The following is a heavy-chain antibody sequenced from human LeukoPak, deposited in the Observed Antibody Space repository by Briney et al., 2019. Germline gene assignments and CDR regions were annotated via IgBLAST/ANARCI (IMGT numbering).Heavy chain of an antibody. Sequence: SETLSLTRTVSGGSISCYYWSWIRQPPGKGLEWIGYIYYSGSTNYNPSLKSRVTISVDTSKNQFSLRLSSVTAADTAVYYCARSTGGYSYGRYFDYWGQGTLVTVSS. D-gene: IGHD5-18*01. V-gene: IGHV4-59*01. CDR1: GGSISCYY. CDR2: IYYSGST. CDR3: ARSTGGYSYGRYFDY. J-gene: IGHJ4*02.